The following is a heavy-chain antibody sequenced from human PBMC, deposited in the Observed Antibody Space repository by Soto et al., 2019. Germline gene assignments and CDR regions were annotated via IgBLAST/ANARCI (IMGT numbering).Heavy chain of an antibody. D-gene: IGHD2-8*02. CDR2: IFHDGNT. CDR1: GASIGSGGW. V-gene: IGHV4-4*02. J-gene: IGHJ5*02. CDR3: ARHEGWTGPDQ. Sequence: NPSETLSLTCAVSGASIGSGGWWSWVRQPPGKGLEWIAEIFHDGNTNYSPSLKSRVTMSVDKSQNQFSLNVYSVTAADTAVYYCARHEGWTGPDQWGQGTLVTVSS.